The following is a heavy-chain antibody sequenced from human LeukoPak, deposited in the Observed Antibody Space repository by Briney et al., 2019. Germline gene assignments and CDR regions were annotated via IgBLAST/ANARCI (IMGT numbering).Heavy chain of an antibody. CDR3: ARHTTIRGYCSSTSCSNWFDP. D-gene: IGHD2-2*01. CDR1: GGSISSSSYY. J-gene: IGHJ5*02. Sequence: SETLSLTCTVSGGSISSSSYYWGWIRQPPGKGLEWIGSIYFSGNTYYNPSLKSRVTISVDTSKNQFSLKLSSVTAADTAVYYCARHTTIRGYCSSTSCSNWFDPWGQGTLVTVSS. V-gene: IGHV4-39*01. CDR2: IYFSGNT.